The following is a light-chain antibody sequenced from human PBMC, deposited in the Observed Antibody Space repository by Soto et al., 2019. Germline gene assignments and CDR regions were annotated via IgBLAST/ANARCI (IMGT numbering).Light chain of an antibody. Sequence: EIVLTQSPGTLSLSPGERAILSYRASQSLSSSFLAWYQQKPGQAPRLLIYGASSRATGIPDRFSGSGSGTDFTLTISRLEPEDFAVYYCQQYGRSPWTFGQGTKVDIK. V-gene: IGKV3-20*01. CDR2: GAS. CDR1: QSLSSSF. CDR3: QQYGRSPWT. J-gene: IGKJ1*01.